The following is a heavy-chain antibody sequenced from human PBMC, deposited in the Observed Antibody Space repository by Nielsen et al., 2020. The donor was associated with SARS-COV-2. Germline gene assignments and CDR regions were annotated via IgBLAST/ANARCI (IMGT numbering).Heavy chain of an antibody. CDR1: GFTFSSYA. V-gene: IGHV3-9*01. CDR3: AKDTHVDTAMAD. CDR2: ISWNSGSI. Sequence: GGSLRLSCAASGFTFSSYAMSWVRQAPGKGLEWVSGISWNSGSIGYADSVKGRFTISRDNAKNSLYLQMNSLRAEDTALYYCAKDTHVDTAMADWGQGTLVTVSS. J-gene: IGHJ4*02. D-gene: IGHD5-18*01.